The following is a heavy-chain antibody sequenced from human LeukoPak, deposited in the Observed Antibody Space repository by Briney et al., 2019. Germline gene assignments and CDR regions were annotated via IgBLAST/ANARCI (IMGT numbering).Heavy chain of an antibody. CDR1: GYTFTSYG. Sequence: ASVKVSCKASGYTFTSYGISWVRQAPGQGLEWMGWISAYNGNTNYAQKLQGRVTMTTDTSTSTAYMELRSLRSDDTAVYYCARDYEQWLPNTPDLFGYWGQGTLVTVSS. D-gene: IGHD5-12*01. V-gene: IGHV1-18*01. J-gene: IGHJ4*02. CDR3: ARDYEQWLPNTPDLFGY. CDR2: ISAYNGNT.